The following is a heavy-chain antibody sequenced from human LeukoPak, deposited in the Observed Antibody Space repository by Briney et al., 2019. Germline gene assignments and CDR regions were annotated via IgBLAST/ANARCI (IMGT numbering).Heavy chain of an antibody. J-gene: IGHJ6*02. CDR3: AIDPGSSWYDEYYYYYYGMDV. CDR1: GFTVSSNY. D-gene: IGHD6-13*01. CDR2: IYSGGST. V-gene: IGHV3-66*01. Sequence: GGSLRLSCAASGFTVSSNYMSWVRQAPGKGLEWVSVIYSGGSTYYADSVKGRFTISRDNSKNTLYLQMNSLRAEDTAVYYCAIDPGSSWYDEYYYYYYGMDVWGQGTTVTVSS.